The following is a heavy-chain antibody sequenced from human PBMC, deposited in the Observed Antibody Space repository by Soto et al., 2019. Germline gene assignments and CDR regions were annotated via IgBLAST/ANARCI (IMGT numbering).Heavy chain of an antibody. J-gene: IGHJ6*02. D-gene: IGHD3-10*01. CDR3: ARDRGYYGSGSYWAGYYYYGMDV. V-gene: IGHV4-59*01. CDR2: IYYSGST. Sequence: PSETLSLTCTVSGGSISSYYWSWIRHPPGKGLEWIGYIYYSGSTNYNPSLKSRVTISVDTSKNQFSLKLSSVTAADTAVYYCARDRGYYGSGSYWAGYYYYGMDVWGQGTTVTVSS. CDR1: GGSISSYY.